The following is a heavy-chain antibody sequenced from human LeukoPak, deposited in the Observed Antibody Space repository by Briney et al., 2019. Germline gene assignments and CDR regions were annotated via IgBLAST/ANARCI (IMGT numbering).Heavy chain of an antibody. J-gene: IGHJ4*02. CDR3: AREYMVTIRLDY. V-gene: IGHV4-4*07. D-gene: IGHD2-21*02. CDR1: GASMSSYY. CDR2: IYASGIT. Sequence: SETLSLTCGVSGASMSSYYWSWLRQPAGKGLEWIGRIYASGITNYNPSLKSRVTMSVDTSKNQFSLKLSSVTAADTAVYYCAREYMVTIRLDYWGQGAPVTVSS.